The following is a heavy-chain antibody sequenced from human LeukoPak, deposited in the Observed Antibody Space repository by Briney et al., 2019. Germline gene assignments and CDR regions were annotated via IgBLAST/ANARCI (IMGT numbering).Heavy chain of an antibody. J-gene: IGHJ3*02. Sequence: PSETLSLTCTVSGGSISSGSYYWGWIRQPPGKGLEWIGSIYYSGSTYYNPSLKSRVTISVDTSKNQFSLKLSSVTAADTAVYYCARQTTVTFRGAFDIWGQGTMVTVSS. CDR2: IYYSGST. CDR1: GGSISSGSYY. D-gene: IGHD4-17*01. CDR3: ARQTTVTFRGAFDI. V-gene: IGHV4-39*01.